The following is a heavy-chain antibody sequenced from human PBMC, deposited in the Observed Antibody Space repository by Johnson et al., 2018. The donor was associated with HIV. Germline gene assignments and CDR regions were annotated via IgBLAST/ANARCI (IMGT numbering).Heavy chain of an antibody. Sequence: QEQLVESGGGLVQPGGSLRLSCAASGFTFSNAWMSWVRQAPGKGLEWVAFIRYDGSNKYYADSVKGRFTISRDNSKNTRYLQMNSLRAEDTAVYYCARDQSEVDAFDIWGQGTMVTVSS. CDR3: ARDQSEVDAFDI. V-gene: IGHV3-30*02. J-gene: IGHJ3*02. CDR2: IRYDGSNK. CDR1: GFTFSNAW.